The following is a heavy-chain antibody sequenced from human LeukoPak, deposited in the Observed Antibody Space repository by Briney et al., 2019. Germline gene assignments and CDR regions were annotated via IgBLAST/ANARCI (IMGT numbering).Heavy chain of an antibody. D-gene: IGHD3-22*01. Sequence: SETLSLTCTVSGGSISSYCWSWIRQPPGKGLEWIGYIYYSGSTNYNPSLKSRVTISVDTSKNQFSLKLSSVTAADTAVYYCARDSYYDSSGYYYWGQGTLVTVSS. J-gene: IGHJ4*02. CDR2: IYYSGST. V-gene: IGHV4-59*01. CDR3: ARDSYYDSSGYYY. CDR1: GGSISSYC.